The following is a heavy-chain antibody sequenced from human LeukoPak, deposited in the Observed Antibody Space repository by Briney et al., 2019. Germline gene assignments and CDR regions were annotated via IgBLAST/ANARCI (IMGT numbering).Heavy chain of an antibody. CDR1: GYTFTSYG. D-gene: IGHD2-2*01. J-gene: IGHJ5*02. V-gene: IGHV1-8*02. CDR2: MNPNSGNT. Sequence: GASVKVSCKASGYTFTSYGINWVRQATGQGLEWMGWMNPNSGNTGYAQKFQGRVTMTRNTSISTAYMELSSLRSEDTAVYYCARDAVGFLCSSTSCYPWFDPWGQGTLVTVSS. CDR3: ARDAVGFLCSSTSCYPWFDP.